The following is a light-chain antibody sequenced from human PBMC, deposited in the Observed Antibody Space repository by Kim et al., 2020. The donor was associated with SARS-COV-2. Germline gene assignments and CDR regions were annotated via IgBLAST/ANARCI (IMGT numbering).Light chain of an antibody. CDR3: QQNNNWPLT. J-gene: IGKJ4*01. CDR1: QSVGSS. Sequence: LSPGARATRSCRASQSVGSSLAWYQQKPGQAPRLLIYDASIRASGIPVRFSSSGSGTDFTLTISSLEPEDFAVYYCQQNNNWPLTFGGGTKVDIK. V-gene: IGKV3-11*01. CDR2: DAS.